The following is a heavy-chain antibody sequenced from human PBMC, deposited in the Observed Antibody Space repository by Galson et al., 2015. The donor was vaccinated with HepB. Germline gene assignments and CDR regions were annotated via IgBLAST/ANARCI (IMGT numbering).Heavy chain of an antibody. V-gene: IGHV4-31*03. D-gene: IGHD3-16*02. CDR3: ARDRIGVIGAFDI. CDR1: RGSIRSGGYY. J-gene: IGHJ3*02. Sequence: TLSLTCTVSRGSIRSGGYYWSWIRQHPGKGLEWIGYIHYSGTTYYNPSLKSRVTISIDTSKNQFSLKLSSVTAADTAVYYCARDRIGVIGAFDIWGQGTTVTVSS. CDR2: IHYSGTT.